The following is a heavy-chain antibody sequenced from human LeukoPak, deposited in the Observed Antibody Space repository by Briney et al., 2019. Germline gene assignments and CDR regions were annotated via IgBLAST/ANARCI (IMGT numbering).Heavy chain of an antibody. V-gene: IGHV1-24*01. CDR3: ASRSRDGYNRRTEYFQH. J-gene: IGHJ1*01. CDR1: GYTLTELS. Sequence: ASVKVSCKVSGYTLTELSMHWVRQAPGKGLEWMGGFDPEDGETIYAQKFQGRVTMTEDTSTDTAYMELSSLRSEDTAVYYCASRSRDGYNRRTEYFQHWGQGTLVTVSS. CDR2: FDPEDGET. D-gene: IGHD5-24*01.